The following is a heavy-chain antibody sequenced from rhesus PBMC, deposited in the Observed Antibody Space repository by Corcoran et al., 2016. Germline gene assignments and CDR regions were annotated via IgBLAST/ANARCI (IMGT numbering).Heavy chain of an antibody. CDR1: GYSISSGYG. D-gene: IGHD6-25*01. CDR3: ARARGIAAEGDAFDF. J-gene: IGHJ3*01. Sequence: QLQLQESGPGLVKPSETLSLTCAVSGYSISSGYGWSWIRQPPGKGLEWIGYISYSGSTSYNPSRKTRFTISSDTSKNQFSLKLSSVTAADTAVYYFARARGIAAEGDAFDFWGQGLRVTVSS. CDR2: ISYSGST. V-gene: IGHV4-122*02.